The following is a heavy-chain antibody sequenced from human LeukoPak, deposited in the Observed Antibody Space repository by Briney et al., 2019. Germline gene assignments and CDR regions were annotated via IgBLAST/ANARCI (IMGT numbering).Heavy chain of an antibody. J-gene: IGHJ4*02. CDR1: GYTFTGYY. Sequence: ASVTVSCKASGYTFTGYYLHWVRQAPGQGLEWMGRINPNSGGTNYVQKFQGRVTMTRDTSISTAHMELSRLRSDDTAVYYCARERGSGSYYNDYWGQGTLVTVSS. CDR2: INPNSGGT. D-gene: IGHD3-10*01. V-gene: IGHV1-2*06. CDR3: ARERGSGSYYNDY.